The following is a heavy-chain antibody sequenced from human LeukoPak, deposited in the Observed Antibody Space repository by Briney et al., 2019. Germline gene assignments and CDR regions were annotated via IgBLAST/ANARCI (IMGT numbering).Heavy chain of an antibody. CDR2: IYYSGST. CDR1: GGSISSYY. V-gene: IGHV4-59*01. Sequence: SETLSLTCTVSGGSISSYYWSWIRQPPGKGLEWIGYIYYSGSTNYNPSLKSRVTISVDTSKNQFSLKLSSVTAADTAVYYCARWVGLFDYWGQGTLVTVSS. CDR3: ARWVGLFDY. J-gene: IGHJ4*02.